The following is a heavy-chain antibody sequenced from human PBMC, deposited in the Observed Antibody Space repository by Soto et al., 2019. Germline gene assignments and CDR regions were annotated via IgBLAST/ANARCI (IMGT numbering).Heavy chain of an antibody. CDR1: GFTFSSYG. D-gene: IGHD1-26*01. J-gene: IGHJ4*02. Sequence: GGSLRLPCVALGFTFSSYGMHWVRQAPGKGREWVAIISYDGSNTYYADSVKGRFTISRDNSKNTLYLQMNSLRAEDTSVYYCAKEGGLSGSYYISSSYYFDYWGQGTLVTSPQ. V-gene: IGHV3-30*18. CDR3: AKEGGLSGSYYISSSYYFDY. CDR2: ISYDGSNT.